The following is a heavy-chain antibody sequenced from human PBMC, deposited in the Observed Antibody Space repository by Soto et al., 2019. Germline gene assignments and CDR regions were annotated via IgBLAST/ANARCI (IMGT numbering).Heavy chain of an antibody. CDR2: TYYSGYT. J-gene: IGHJ4*02. CDR1: GGSIRSGGYY. Sequence: QVQLQESGPGLVKPSQTLSLSCTVSGGSIRSGGYYWTWIRQHPGKGLEWIGYTYYSGYTNYNPSRKSRVTISVDASKNQFSVKLSSVTAADTAVYYCARVLSTAAVDYWGQGTLVTVSS. V-gene: IGHV4-31*03. CDR3: ARVLSTAAVDY. D-gene: IGHD6-13*01.